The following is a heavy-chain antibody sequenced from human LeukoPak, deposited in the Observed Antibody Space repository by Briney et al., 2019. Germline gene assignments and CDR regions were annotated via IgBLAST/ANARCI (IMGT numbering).Heavy chain of an antibody. CDR3: ARGLGSGSTK. D-gene: IGHD2-2*01. Sequence: GGSLRLFCAASGFTFSSYSMNWVRQAPGKGLECVSSISSSSSYIYFADSVKGRFTISRDNAKNSLYLQMNSLRAEDTAVYYCARGLGSGSTKWGQGTLVTVSS. J-gene: IGHJ4*02. V-gene: IGHV3-21*01. CDR1: GFTFSSYS. CDR2: ISSSSSYI.